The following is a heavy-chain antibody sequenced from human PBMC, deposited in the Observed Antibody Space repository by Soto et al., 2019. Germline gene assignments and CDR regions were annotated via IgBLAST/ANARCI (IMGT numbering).Heavy chain of an antibody. CDR2: ISGSGGST. Sequence: GGSLRLSCAASGFTFSSYAMGWVRQAPGKGLEWVSAISGSGGSTYYADSVKGRFTISRDNSKNTLYLQMNSLRAEDTAVYYCAKDLEGGRITMVRGVINLDIWGQGTMVTVSS. J-gene: IGHJ3*02. V-gene: IGHV3-23*01. CDR3: AKDLEGGRITMVRGVINLDI. D-gene: IGHD3-10*01. CDR1: GFTFSSYA.